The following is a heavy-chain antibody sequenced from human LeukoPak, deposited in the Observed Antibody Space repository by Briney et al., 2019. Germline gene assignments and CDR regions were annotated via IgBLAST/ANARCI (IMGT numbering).Heavy chain of an antibody. J-gene: IGHJ4*02. CDR1: GFTFSSYG. CDR3: ATARNDYSNYMDY. Sequence: PGGSLRLSCAASGFTFSSYGMHWVRQAPGKGLEWVAVISYDGSNKYYADSVKGRFTISRDNSKNTLYLQMNSLRAEDTAVYYCATARNDYSNYMDYWGQGTLVTVSS. V-gene: IGHV3-30*03. D-gene: IGHD4-11*01. CDR2: ISYDGSNK.